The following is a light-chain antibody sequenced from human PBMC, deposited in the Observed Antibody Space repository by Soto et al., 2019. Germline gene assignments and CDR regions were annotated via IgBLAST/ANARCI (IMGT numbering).Light chain of an antibody. CDR1: SSDVGGYNY. V-gene: IGLV2-8*01. Sequence: QSVLTQPPSASGSPGQSVTISCTGTSSDVGGYNYVSWYQHHPGNAPKLMIYEVNKRTSGVPDRFSGSKSGNTASPTVSGLQAEDEADYYCSSYAGSNTPYVFGTGTKVTVL. J-gene: IGLJ1*01. CDR2: EVN. CDR3: SSYAGSNTPYV.